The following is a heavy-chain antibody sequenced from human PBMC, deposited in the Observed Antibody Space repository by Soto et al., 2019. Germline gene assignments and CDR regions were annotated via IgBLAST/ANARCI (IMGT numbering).Heavy chain of an antibody. J-gene: IGHJ6*02. CDR2: IIPIFGTA. CDR1: GGTFSSYA. Sequence: GASVKVSCKASGGTFSSYAISWVRQAPGQGLEWMGGIIPIFGTANCAQKFQGRVTITADKSTSTAYMELSSLRSEDTAVYYCAGYCSSTSCYLYYYYGMDVWGQGTTVTVSS. V-gene: IGHV1-69*06. CDR3: AGYCSSTSCYLYYYYGMDV. D-gene: IGHD2-2*01.